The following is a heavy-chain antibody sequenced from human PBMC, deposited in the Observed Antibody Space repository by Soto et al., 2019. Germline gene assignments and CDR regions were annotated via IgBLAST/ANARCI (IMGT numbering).Heavy chain of an antibody. CDR1: GASISSGGYS. CDR3: ARGKTTVTTFDS. Sequence: PSETLSLTCAVSGASISSGGYSWSWIRQPPGKGLEWIGYIYHSGSTYYNPSLKSRVTISVDRSKNQFSLKLSSVTAADTAVYYCARGKTTVTTFDSLGQGALVTVSS. V-gene: IGHV4-30-2*01. D-gene: IGHD4-17*01. J-gene: IGHJ4*02. CDR2: IYHSGST.